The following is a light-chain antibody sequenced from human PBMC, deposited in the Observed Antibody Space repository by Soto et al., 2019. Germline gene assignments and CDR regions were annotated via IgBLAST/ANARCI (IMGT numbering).Light chain of an antibody. J-gene: IGKJ2*01. V-gene: IGKV3-20*01. CDR3: QQYGSSPRYT. CDR2: GAS. Sequence: EIVLTQSPGTLSLSPGERATLSCRASQSVSSSYLAWYQQKPGQAPRLLIYGASSRATGIPDRFSGSGSGTDFTLTIRRLEPEDLAVYYCQQYGSSPRYTFGQGTKLEIK. CDR1: QSVSSSY.